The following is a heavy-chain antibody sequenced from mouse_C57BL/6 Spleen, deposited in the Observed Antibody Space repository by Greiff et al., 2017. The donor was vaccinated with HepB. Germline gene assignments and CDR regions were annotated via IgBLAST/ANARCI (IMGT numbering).Heavy chain of an antibody. V-gene: IGHV1-19*01. Sequence: EVQLQQSGPVLVKPGASVKMSCKASGYTFTDYYMNWVKQSHGKSLEWIGVINPYNGGTSYSQKFKGKATLTVDKSSSTAYMELNSLTSEDSAVYYCARKGGNFYCFDYWGQGTTLTVSS. CDR2: INPYNGGT. J-gene: IGHJ2*01. CDR3: ARKGGNFYCFDY. CDR1: GYTFTDYY.